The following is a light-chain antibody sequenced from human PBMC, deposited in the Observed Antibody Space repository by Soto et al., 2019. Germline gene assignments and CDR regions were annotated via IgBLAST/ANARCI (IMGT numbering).Light chain of an antibody. CDR1: QGIGND. CDR2: ATS. CDR3: LQDHNYPRT. Sequence: AIQMTQSPSSLSASVGDRVTITCRASQGIGNDLGWYQQKPGKAPKSLTYATSSLQSGVPSRFSGGGSGTDFTLTINSLQAEDFATYYCLQDHNYPRTFGQGTKV. V-gene: IGKV1-6*01. J-gene: IGKJ1*01.